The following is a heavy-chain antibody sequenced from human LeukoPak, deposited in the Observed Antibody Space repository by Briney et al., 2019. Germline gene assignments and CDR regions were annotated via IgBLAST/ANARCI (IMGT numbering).Heavy chain of an antibody. CDR3: AKGSYSNGFDP. J-gene: IGHJ5*02. CDR2: IYYSGST. V-gene: IGHV4-31*03. Sequence: SETLSLTSTVSGGSISSGGYYWSWIRQHPGKGLEWIGYIYYSGSTYYNPSLKSRVTISVDTSKNQFSLKLSSVTAADTAVYYCAKGSYSNGFDPWGQGTLVTVSS. D-gene: IGHD4-11*01. CDR1: GGSISSGGYY.